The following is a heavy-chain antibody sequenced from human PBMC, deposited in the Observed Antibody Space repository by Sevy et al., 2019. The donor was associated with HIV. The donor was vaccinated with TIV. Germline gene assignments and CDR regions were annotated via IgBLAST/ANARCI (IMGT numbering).Heavy chain of an antibody. CDR2: ISSDSNYI. V-gene: IGHV3-21*01. CDR1: GFMFSSYS. Sequence: GGSLRLSCAASGFMFSSYSMNWVRQAPGKGLEWVSSISSDSNYIDYADSVKGRFTISRDNAKNTLYLQMNSLRAEDTAVYYCAGPDATGGMDVWGQGSTVTVSS. J-gene: IGHJ6*02. CDR3: AGPDATGGMDV.